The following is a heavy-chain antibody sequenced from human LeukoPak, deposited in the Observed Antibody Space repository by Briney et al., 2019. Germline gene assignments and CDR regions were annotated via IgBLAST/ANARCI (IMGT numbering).Heavy chain of an antibody. Sequence: PSETLSLTCTVSGGSISSGSYYWSWIRQPAGKGLEWIGRIYTSGSTNYNPSLKSRVTISVDTSKNQSSLKLSSVTAADTAVYYCARGPGRDYGDHYWGQGTLVTVSS. D-gene: IGHD4-17*01. CDR3: ARGPGRDYGDHY. CDR2: IYTSGST. CDR1: GGSISSGSYY. J-gene: IGHJ4*02. V-gene: IGHV4-61*02.